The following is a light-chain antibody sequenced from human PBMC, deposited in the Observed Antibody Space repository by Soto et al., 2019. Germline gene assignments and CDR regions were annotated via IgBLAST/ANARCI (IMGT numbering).Light chain of an antibody. Sequence: EIVLTQSPGTLSLSPGERATLSCRASQSVSSSYLAWYQQKPGQAPRLLIYGASSRATGIPDRFRGSGSGTDFTLTISRLEPEDFAVYYCQQYGSSPFTFGAGTKVDIK. CDR3: QQYGSSPFT. CDR1: QSVSSSY. V-gene: IGKV3-20*01. CDR2: GAS. J-gene: IGKJ3*01.